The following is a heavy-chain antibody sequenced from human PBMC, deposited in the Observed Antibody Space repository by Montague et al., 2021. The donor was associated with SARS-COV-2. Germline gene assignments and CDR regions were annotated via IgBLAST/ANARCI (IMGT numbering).Heavy chain of an antibody. CDR1: GGSISSSSYY. Sequence: SETLSLTCTVSGGSISSSSYYWCWIRQPPGRGLDWIGSIYYIGRSYSPPPHRSRVTIPVATSKNQFPLTLSSVTAADTAVYSCVSPTYYYDSSGSDAFDIWGQGTMVTVSS. J-gene: IGHJ3*02. CDR2: IYYIGRS. V-gene: IGHV4-39*01. CDR3: VSPTYYYDSSGSDAFDI. D-gene: IGHD3-22*01.